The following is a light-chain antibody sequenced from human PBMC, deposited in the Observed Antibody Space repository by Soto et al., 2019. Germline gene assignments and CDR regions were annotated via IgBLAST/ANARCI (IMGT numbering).Light chain of an antibody. Sequence: DIHMAQSRSTLSASVVDGVVITCRASQSITTWLAWYQQKPAKAPKLLIYDASSLESGVPSRFSGSGSGTEFTLTISSLQPDDFATYYCQQYNDYWTFGQGTKVDIK. V-gene: IGKV1-5*01. CDR1: QSITTW. CDR3: QQYNDYWT. CDR2: DAS. J-gene: IGKJ1*01.